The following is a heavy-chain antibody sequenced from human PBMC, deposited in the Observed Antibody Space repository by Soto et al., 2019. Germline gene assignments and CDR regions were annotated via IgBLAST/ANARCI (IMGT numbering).Heavy chain of an antibody. J-gene: IGHJ3*02. CDR2: INAGNGNT. D-gene: IGHD3-22*01. CDR1: GYTFTSYA. Sequence: QVQLVQSGAEVKKPGASVKVSCKASGYTFTSYAMHWVRQAPGQRLEWMGWINAGNGNTKYSQKFQGRVTITRDTSARTAYMELSSLRSEDTAVYYCARDRPTDYYDSSGYYYPDAFDIWGQGTMVTVSS. CDR3: ARDRPTDYYDSSGYYYPDAFDI. V-gene: IGHV1-3*01.